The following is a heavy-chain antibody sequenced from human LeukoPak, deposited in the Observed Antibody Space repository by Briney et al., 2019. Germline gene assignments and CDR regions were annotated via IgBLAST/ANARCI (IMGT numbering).Heavy chain of an antibody. CDR3: ATLGDVLRLFPLISLDGMDV. CDR1: GGTLSSYA. J-gene: IGHJ6*02. D-gene: IGHD3-3*01. Sequence: GSSVKVSCKASGGTLSSYAISWVRQAPGQGLEWMGGIIPIFGTANYAQKFQGRVTITTDESTSTAYMEPSSLRSEDTAVYYCATLGDVLRLFPLISLDGMDVWGQGTTVTVSS. V-gene: IGHV1-69*05. CDR2: IIPIFGTA.